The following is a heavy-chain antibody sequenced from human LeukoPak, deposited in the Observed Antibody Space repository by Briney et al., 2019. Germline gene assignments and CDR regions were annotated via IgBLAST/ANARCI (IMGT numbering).Heavy chain of an antibody. CDR1: GFTFDDYA. V-gene: IGHV3-9*01. Sequence: GGSLRLSRAASGFTFDDYAMHWVRQAPGKGLEWVSGISWNSGSIGYADSVKGRFTISRDNAKNSLYLQMNSLRAEDTALYYCAKAMGYDFWSGYFDYWGQGTLVTVSS. CDR2: ISWNSGSI. D-gene: IGHD3-3*01. CDR3: AKAMGYDFWSGYFDY. J-gene: IGHJ4*02.